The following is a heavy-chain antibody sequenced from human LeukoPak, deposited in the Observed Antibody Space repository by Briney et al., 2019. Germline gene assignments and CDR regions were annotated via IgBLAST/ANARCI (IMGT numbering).Heavy chain of an antibody. CDR2: IYYSGST. J-gene: IGHJ4*02. Sequence: SETLSLTCTVSGGSITNYYWNWIRQPPGKGLEWIGYIYYSGSTNYNPSLKSRVTISVDTSKNQFSLRLTSVTAADTAVYYCARGGSGTYYHYWGQGTLVTVSS. CDR1: GGSITNYY. D-gene: IGHD1-26*01. CDR3: ARGGSGTYYHY. V-gene: IGHV4-59*01.